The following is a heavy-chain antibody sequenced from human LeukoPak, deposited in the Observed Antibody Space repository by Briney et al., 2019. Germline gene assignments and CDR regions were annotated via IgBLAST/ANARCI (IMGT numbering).Heavy chain of an antibody. V-gene: IGHV3-30*18. CDR3: AKDEGYYDSSGYTYFDY. J-gene: IGHJ4*02. CDR2: ISYDGSNK. CDR1: RFTFSSYG. D-gene: IGHD3-22*01. Sequence: PGGSLRLSCAASRFTFSSYGMHWVRQAPGKGLEWVAVISYDGSNKYYADSVKGRFTISRDNSKNTLYLQMNSLRAEDTAVYYCAKDEGYYDSSGYTYFDYWGQGTLVTVSS.